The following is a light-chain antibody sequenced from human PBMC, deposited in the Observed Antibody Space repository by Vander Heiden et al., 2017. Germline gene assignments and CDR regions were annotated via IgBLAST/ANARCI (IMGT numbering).Light chain of an antibody. CDR1: RSNNASNT. Sequence: QSVLTQPPSASGTPGQRVTISCSGRRSNNASNTGNWYQHLPGTAPKLLIYSNNQRPSGVPDRFSGSKSGTSASLAISGLQSEDEADYYCAACDDSLNGWVFGGGTKLTVL. V-gene: IGLV1-44*01. CDR2: SNN. CDR3: AACDDSLNGWV. J-gene: IGLJ3*02.